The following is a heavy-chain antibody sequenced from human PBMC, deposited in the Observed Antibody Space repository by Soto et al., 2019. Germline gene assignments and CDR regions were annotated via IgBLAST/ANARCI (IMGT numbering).Heavy chain of an antibody. CDR1: GGSSSGHY. CDR2: VNHSGST. J-gene: IGHJ4*02. V-gene: IGHV4-34*01. Sequence: VQLQQWGAGLSKPSETLSLTCAVYGGSSSGHYWSWIRQAPGKGLEWIGEVNHSGSTNYNPSLTRRLTISVDTSKDQFSLKLSSVTAAETAVYFCARGGTAPFWNYWGQGTLVTVSS. D-gene: IGHD3-3*01. CDR3: ARGGTAPFWNY.